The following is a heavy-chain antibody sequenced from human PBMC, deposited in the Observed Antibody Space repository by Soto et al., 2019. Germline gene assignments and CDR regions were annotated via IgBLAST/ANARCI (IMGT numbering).Heavy chain of an antibody. CDR1: GYTFTSYY. CDR2: INPSGGRT. D-gene: IGHD2-2*02. J-gene: IGHJ5*02. CDR3: ARGQGAIRMSPYNWLDP. Sequence: ASVKVSCKASGYTFTSYYMHWVRQAPGQGLEWMGIINPSGGRTSYAQKFQGRVTMTRDTSTSTVYMELSSLRSEDTAVYYCARGQGAIRMSPYNWLDPWGQGTLVTVSS. V-gene: IGHV1-46*01.